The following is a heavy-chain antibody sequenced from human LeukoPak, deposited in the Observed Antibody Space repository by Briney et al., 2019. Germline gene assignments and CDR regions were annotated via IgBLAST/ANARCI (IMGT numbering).Heavy chain of an antibody. D-gene: IGHD2-15*01. CDR1: GGTFISYA. Sequence: ASVKVSCKASGGTFISYAISWVRQAPGQGLEWMGGIIPIFGTANYAQKFQGRVTITADESTSTAYMELSSLRSEDTAVYYCARDRDCSGGSCYSPDYGMDVWGKGTTVTVSS. V-gene: IGHV1-69*01. CDR3: ARDRDCSGGSCYSPDYGMDV. J-gene: IGHJ6*04. CDR2: IIPIFGTA.